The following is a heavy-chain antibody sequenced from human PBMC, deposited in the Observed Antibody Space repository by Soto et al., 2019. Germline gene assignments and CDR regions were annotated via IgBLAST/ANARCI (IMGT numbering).Heavy chain of an antibody. D-gene: IGHD3-16*01. V-gene: IGHV3-53*01. CDR3: SGDPRAYHEGDRSHGVDV. CDR2: IYINGRT. Sequence: EVSLRLSCSASGFSVSSNYMSWVRQAPGGGLEWVAIIYINGRTDYADSVQGRFSVSIDIYKNTLFLQMNNLRAEDTAVSFCSGDPRAYHEGDRSHGVDVCCQGTTVTV. J-gene: IGHJ6*02. CDR1: GFSVSSNY.